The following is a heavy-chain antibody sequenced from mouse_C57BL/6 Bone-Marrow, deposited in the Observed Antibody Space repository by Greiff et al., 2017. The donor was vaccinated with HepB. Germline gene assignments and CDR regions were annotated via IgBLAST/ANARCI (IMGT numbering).Heavy chain of an antibody. CDR2: INPNYGTT. CDR1: GYSFTDYN. D-gene: IGHD1-1*01. J-gene: IGHJ1*03. Sequence: EVQLQQSGPELVKPGASVKISCKASGYSFTDYNMNWVKQSNGKSLEWIGVINPNYGTTSYNQKFKGKATLTVDQSSSTAYMQLNSLTSEDSAVYYCARSRLIITTVVDWYFDVWGTGTTVTVSS. CDR3: ARSRLIITTVVDWYFDV. V-gene: IGHV1-39*01.